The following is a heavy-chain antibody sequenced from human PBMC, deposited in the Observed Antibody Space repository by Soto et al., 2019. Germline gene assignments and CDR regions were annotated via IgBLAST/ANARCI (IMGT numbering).Heavy chain of an antibody. CDR1: GFTFSSYA. D-gene: IGHD3-16*02. Sequence: EVQLLESGGRLVQPGGSLRLSCAASGFTFSSYAMSWVRQAPGKGLEWVSAISGSGGSTYYADSVKGRFTISRDNSKNTLYLQMNSLRAEDTAVYYCAKAAMITFGGVIFVPLDYWGQGTLVTVSS. V-gene: IGHV3-23*01. CDR2: ISGSGGST. J-gene: IGHJ4*02. CDR3: AKAAMITFGGVIFVPLDY.